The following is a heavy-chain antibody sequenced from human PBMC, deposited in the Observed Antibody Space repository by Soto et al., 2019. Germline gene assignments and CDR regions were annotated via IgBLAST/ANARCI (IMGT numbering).Heavy chain of an antibody. CDR3: ARGSTAVAHYYYGMDV. Sequence: ASVKVSCKASGYTFTSYYMHWVRQAPGQGLEWMGIINPSGGSTSYAQKFQGRVTMTRDTSTSTVYIELSSLRSEDTAGYYCARGSTAVAHYYYGMDVWGQGTTVTV. CDR1: GYTFTSYY. D-gene: IGHD6-19*01. V-gene: IGHV1-46*01. CDR2: INPSGGST. J-gene: IGHJ6*02.